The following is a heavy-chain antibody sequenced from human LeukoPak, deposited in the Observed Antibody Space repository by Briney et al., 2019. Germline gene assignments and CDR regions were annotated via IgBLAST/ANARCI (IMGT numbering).Heavy chain of an antibody. J-gene: IGHJ4*02. CDR3: LCDWSDY. CDR1: GGTFSSYA. CDR2: IIPILGIA. V-gene: IGHV1-69*04. Sequence: ASVKVSCKASGGTFSSYAISWVRQAPGQGLEWMGRIIPILGIANYAQKFQGRVTMTTDTSTNTAYMDLRSLRSDDTLWGLPLCDWSDYWGQGPLVTVSS. D-gene: IGHD3-9*01.